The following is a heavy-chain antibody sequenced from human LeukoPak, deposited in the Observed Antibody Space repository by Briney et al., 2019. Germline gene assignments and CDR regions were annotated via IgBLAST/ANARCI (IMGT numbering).Heavy chain of an antibody. CDR3: ARDPGSGSYYPLYFDY. V-gene: IGHV3-66*01. D-gene: IGHD1-26*01. CDR1: GFTVSSSY. Sequence: GGSLRLSCAASGFTVSSSYMSWFRQAPGKGLEWVSIIYSGGNTYYADSVKGRFTISRDKPKNTLYLQMKSLRTEDTAVYYCARDPGSGSYYPLYFDYWGQGTLATVSS. CDR2: IYSGGNT. J-gene: IGHJ4*02.